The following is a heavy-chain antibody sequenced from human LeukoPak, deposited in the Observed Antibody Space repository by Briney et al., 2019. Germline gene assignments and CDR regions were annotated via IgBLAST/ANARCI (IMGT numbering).Heavy chain of an antibody. CDR3: AAGYSGYDWRRYFDY. CDR1: GGSLGPCYY. V-gene: IGHV4-39*07. Sequence: SETLSLTCTVSGGSLGPCYYWGWIRQPPGKGLEWIGTFYYGGTTFYSPSLKSRVTISVDTSKNQFSLKLSSVTAADTAVYYCAAGYSGYDWRRYFDYWGQGTLVTVSS. D-gene: IGHD5-12*01. J-gene: IGHJ4*02. CDR2: FYYGGTT.